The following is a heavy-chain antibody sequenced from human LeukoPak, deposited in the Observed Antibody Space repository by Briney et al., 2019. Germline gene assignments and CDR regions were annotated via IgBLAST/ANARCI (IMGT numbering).Heavy chain of an antibody. D-gene: IGHD2-15*01. V-gene: IGHV1-46*01. CDR2: INPSGGST. Sequence: GASVKVSCKASGYTFTSYYMHWVRQAPGQGLEWMGIINPSGGSTSYAQKFQGRVTITRDTSASTAYMELSSLRSEDTAVYYCASTYCSGGSCYGKWWFDPWGQGTLVTASS. CDR1: GYTFTSYY. J-gene: IGHJ5*02. CDR3: ASTYCSGGSCYGKWWFDP.